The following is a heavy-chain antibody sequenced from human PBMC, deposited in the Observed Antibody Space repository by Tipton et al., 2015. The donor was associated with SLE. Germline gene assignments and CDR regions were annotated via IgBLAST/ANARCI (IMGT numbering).Heavy chain of an antibody. CDR1: GYTFTGYY. V-gene: IGHV1-2*06. Sequence: QLVQSGPEVKKPGASVKVSCKASGYTFTGYYMHWVRQAPGQGLEWMGRINPNSGGTNYAQKFQGRVTMTRDTSISTAYMELSRLRSDDTAVYYCARSRSSGWPDAFDIWGQGTMVTVSA. D-gene: IGHD6-19*01. CDR3: ARSRSSGWPDAFDI. J-gene: IGHJ3*02. CDR2: INPNSGGT.